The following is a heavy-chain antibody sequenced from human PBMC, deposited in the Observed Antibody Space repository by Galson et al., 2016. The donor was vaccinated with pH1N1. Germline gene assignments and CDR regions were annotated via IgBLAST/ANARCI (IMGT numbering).Heavy chain of an antibody. J-gene: IGHJ6*02. CDR2: TYYRSRWSH. CDR3: ARVPYRYDYGNFYYSGFDV. D-gene: IGHD4/OR15-4a*01. CDR1: GDSVSSDTVA. V-gene: IGHV6-1*01. Sequence: CAISGDSVSSDTVAWNWIRQSPSRGLEWLGRTYYRSRWSHVYATSVESRITITADTSQNVFSLQVNSVSPDGTAVYYCARVPYRYDYGNFYYSGFDVWGQGTTVIVSS.